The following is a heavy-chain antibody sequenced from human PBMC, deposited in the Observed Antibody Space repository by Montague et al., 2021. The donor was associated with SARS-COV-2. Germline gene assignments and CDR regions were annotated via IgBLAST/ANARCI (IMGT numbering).Heavy chain of an antibody. V-gene: IGHV4-59*13. CDR3: ARRGGGEVFARFMYWHFDV. Sequence: SETLSLTCSVSGGSINNYYWGWVRQSPGKGLEWIGYIYYSGSVTTSYNPSLKSRVSISVDTSENQFSLKLTSVTAADTAVYYCARRGGGEVFARFMYWHFDVGGRGSLVTVSS. J-gene: IGHJ2*01. D-gene: IGHD2-21*01. CDR1: GGSINNYY. CDR2: IYYSGSVTT.